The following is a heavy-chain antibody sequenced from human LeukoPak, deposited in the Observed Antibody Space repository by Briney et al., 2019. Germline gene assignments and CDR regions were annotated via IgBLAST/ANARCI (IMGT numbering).Heavy chain of an antibody. Sequence: GGSLRLSCAAPGFTFSSYAMSWVRQAPGKGLEWVSAISGSGGSTYYADSVKGRFTISRDNSKNTLYLQMNSLRAEDTAVYYCAKIITMIVVVKGHIDYWGQGTLVTVSS. CDR2: ISGSGGST. J-gene: IGHJ4*02. V-gene: IGHV3-23*01. CDR3: AKIITMIVVVKGHIDY. CDR1: GFTFSSYA. D-gene: IGHD3-22*01.